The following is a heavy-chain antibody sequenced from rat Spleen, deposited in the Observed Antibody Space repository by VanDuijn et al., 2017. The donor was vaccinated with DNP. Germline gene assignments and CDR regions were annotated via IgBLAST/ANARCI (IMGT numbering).Heavy chain of an antibody. J-gene: IGHJ3*01. Sequence: EVQLVESGGGLVQPGRSLKLSCTTSEFTFTNYDMAWVRPAPKKGLEWVATITHGGGSTYYRDSVKGRFTISRDNADSILYLQMDSLRSEDSATYYCSIDSYNSPFAYWGQGTLVTVSS. CDR3: SIDSYNSPFAY. D-gene: IGHD1-5*01. CDR1: EFTFTNYD. V-gene: IGHV5-7*01. CDR2: ITHGGGST.